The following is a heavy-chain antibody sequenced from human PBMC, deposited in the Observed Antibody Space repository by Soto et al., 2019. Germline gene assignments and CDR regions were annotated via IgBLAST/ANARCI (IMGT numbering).Heavy chain of an antibody. V-gene: IGHV3-30-3*01. Sequence: PGGSLRLSCAASGFTFSSYAMHWVRQAPGKGLEWVAFISYGGSDKYYEDSVKGRFTISRDNSKNTLYLQMNSLRAEDTAVYYCARDKTSSGWYYYYYGMDVWGQGTTVTVSS. CDR1: GFTFSSYA. CDR3: ARDKTSSGWYYYYYGMDV. J-gene: IGHJ6*02. D-gene: IGHD6-19*01. CDR2: ISYGGSDK.